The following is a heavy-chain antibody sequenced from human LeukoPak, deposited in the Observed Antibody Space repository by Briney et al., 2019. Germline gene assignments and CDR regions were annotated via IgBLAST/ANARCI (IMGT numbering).Heavy chain of an antibody. V-gene: IGHV1-46*01. Sequence: ASVKVSCKASGYTFTSYYMHWVRQAPGQGLEWMGIINPSGGSTSYAQKFQGRVTMTRDTSTSTVYMELSSLRSEDTAVYYCARETSQWPDGYYFDYWGQGTLVTVSS. CDR3: ARETSQWPDGYYFDY. D-gene: IGHD6-19*01. J-gene: IGHJ4*02. CDR1: GYTFTSYY. CDR2: INPSGGST.